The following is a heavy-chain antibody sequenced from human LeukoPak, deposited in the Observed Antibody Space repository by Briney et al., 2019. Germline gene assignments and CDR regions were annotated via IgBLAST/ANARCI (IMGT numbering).Heavy chain of an antibody. V-gene: IGHV2-5*02. J-gene: IGHJ4*02. Sequence: SGPTLLNPTPTLTLTCTFSGCSLSTRGVGVGWIRQPPGKALEWLSLIYWDDDKRYSPSLKSRLTITKDTSKNQVVLTMTNMDPVDTATYYCAHAYCSSTSCRRGFDYWGQGTLVTVSS. D-gene: IGHD2-2*01. CDR1: GCSLSTRGVG. CDR2: IYWDDDK. CDR3: AHAYCSSTSCRRGFDY.